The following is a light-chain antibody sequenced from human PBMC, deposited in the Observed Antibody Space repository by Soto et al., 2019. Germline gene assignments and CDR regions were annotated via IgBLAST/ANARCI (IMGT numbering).Light chain of an antibody. V-gene: IGLV2-14*01. J-gene: IGLJ1*01. CDR1: SSDVGGYNY. CDR3: SSYTSSSTRV. Sequence: QSVLTQPASVSGSPGQSITISCTGTSSDVGGYNYVSWYQQHPGKAPKLMIYEVSNRPSGVSNSFSGSKSGNTASLTISGLQAEDEAAYYCSSYTSSSTRVFGTGTKVTVL. CDR2: EVS.